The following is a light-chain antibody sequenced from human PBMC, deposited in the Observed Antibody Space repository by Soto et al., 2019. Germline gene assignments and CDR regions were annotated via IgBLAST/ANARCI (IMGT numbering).Light chain of an antibody. CDR2: EVS. CDR3: SSFTGTSALIL. J-gene: IGLJ2*01. CDR1: SSDVGGYDY. V-gene: IGLV2-14*01. Sequence: QSAVTQPASVSGSPGQSITISCTGTSSDVGGYDYVSWYQLYQGKAPRLIIYEVSNRPSGVSNRFSGSKSGNTASLTISGLRAEDEGDYFCSSFTGTSALILFGGGTKLTVL.